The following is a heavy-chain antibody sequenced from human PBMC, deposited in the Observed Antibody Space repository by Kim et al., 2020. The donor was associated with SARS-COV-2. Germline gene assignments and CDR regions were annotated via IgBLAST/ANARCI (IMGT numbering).Heavy chain of an antibody. J-gene: IGHJ6*02. D-gene: IGHD4-4*01. V-gene: IGHV5-10-1*01. CDR3: ARQLTVTDYYYGMDV. Sequence: PSFQGHVTISADKSISTAYLQWSSLKASDTAMYYCARQLTVTDYYYGMDVWGQGTTVTVSS.